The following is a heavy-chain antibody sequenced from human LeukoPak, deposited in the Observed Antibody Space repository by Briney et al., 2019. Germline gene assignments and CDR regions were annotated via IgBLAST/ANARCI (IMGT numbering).Heavy chain of an antibody. Sequence: GGALMLSCAASGFTFSNYSRKWGRQAPGKVLEWVSSISSSSSYIYYADSMKGRFTICRDNAKNSLYLQMNSLRAEDTAVYYCAAGVVAADYYYYYYMDVWGKGTTVTVSS. J-gene: IGHJ6*03. D-gene: IGHD2-15*01. CDR3: AAGVVAADYYYYYYMDV. V-gene: IGHV3-21*01. CDR1: GFTFSNYS. CDR2: ISSSSSYI.